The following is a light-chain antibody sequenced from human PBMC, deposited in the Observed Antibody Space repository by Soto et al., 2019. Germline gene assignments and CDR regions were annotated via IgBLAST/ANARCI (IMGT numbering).Light chain of an antibody. J-gene: IGLJ1*01. V-gene: IGLV2-8*01. CDR2: EVN. CDR1: SSDVGTYNY. CDR3: SSYAGNNNLYV. Sequence: QSALTQPPSASGSPGQSVTISRTGTSSDVGTYNYVSWYQQHPGKAPKLMIYEVNKRPAGVPDRFSGSKSGIMASLTVSGLQAEDEADYYCSSYAGNNNLYVFGTGTK.